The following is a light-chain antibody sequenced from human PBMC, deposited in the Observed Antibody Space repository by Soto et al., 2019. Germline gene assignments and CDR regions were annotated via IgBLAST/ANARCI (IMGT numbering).Light chain of an antibody. CDR3: QQYNDGTTLT. CDR2: GAS. J-gene: IGKJ5*01. Sequence: EIGLTQTLYTLSTPARERATLSFSSSQSVSSNLAWYQQKPGQAPRLLIFGASTRATGIPARFSGSGSGTEFTLTISSLQSEDFAVYYFQQYNDGTTLTFGQGTRLEIK. CDR1: QSVSSN. V-gene: IGKV3-15*01.